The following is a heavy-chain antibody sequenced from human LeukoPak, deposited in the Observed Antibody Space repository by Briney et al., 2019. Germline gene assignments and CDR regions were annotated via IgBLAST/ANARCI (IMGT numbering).Heavy chain of an antibody. D-gene: IGHD5-18*01. CDR3: ARWLSDKIDSNGYLDY. V-gene: IGHV3-48*04. CDR1: GSTFSSHT. Sequence: GGSLRLSCAASGSTFSSHTMNWVRQAPGKGLEWISYISNTGSVIYYADSVKGRFTISRDNAKNSLYLQMNSLRAEDTAVYYCARWLSDKIDSNGYLDYWGQGTLVTVSS. CDR2: ISNTGSVI. J-gene: IGHJ4*02.